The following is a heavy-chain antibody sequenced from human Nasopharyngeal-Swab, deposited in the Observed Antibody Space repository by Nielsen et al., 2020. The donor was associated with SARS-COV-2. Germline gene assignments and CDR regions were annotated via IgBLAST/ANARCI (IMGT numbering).Heavy chain of an antibody. Sequence: GGSLRLSCAASGFIFDDYAMNWVRQAPGKGLEWVSGITWNGGSIGYAESVKGRFTISRDSAKNSLYLQMNSLRAEDTALYYCARDKSSTVTTFGYWGQGTLVTVSS. J-gene: IGHJ4*02. CDR3: ARDKSSTVTTFGY. V-gene: IGHV3-20*04. CDR1: GFIFDDYA. D-gene: IGHD4-17*01. CDR2: ITWNGGSI.